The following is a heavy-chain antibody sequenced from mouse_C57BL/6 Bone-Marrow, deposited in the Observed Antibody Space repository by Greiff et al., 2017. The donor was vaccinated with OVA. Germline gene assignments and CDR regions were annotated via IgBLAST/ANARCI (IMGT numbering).Heavy chain of an antibody. V-gene: IGHV1-63*01. CDR1: GYTFTNYW. J-gene: IGHJ2*01. CDR2: IYPGGGYT. Sequence: VQLQESGAELVRPGTSVKMSCKASGYTFTNYWIGWAKQRPGHGLEWIGDIYPGGGYTNYNEKFKGQATLTDDKSSITSYMQISSLTSEDSAIYYCAREGLLRYFDYWGQGTTLTVSS. D-gene: IGHD1-1*01. CDR3: AREGLLRYFDY.